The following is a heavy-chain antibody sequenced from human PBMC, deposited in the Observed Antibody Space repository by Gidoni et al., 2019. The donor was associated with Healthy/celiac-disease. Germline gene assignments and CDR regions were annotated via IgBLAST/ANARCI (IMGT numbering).Heavy chain of an antibody. J-gene: IGHJ4*02. CDR3: ARDAWLAHDY. D-gene: IGHD6-19*01. V-gene: IGHV4-4*07. CDR2: TYTSGST. Sequence: QVQLQESGPPLVKPSETLSLTCTVSGGYISSYYWSWIRQPAGKGLEWIGRTYTSGSTNNNPSLKSRVTMSVDTSKNQFSLKLSSVTAADTAVYYCARDAWLAHDYWGQGTLVTVSS. CDR1: GGYISSYY.